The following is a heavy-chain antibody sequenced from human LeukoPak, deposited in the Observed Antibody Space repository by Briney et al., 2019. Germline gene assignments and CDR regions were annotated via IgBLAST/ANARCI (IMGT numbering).Heavy chain of an antibody. CDR3: ARTLRSGWFYFDY. V-gene: IGHV1-69*13. Sequence: ASVKVSCKASGGTFSSYAISWVRQAPGQGLEWMGGIIPIFGTANYAQKFQGRVTITADESTSTAYMELSSLRSEDTAAYYCARTLRSGWFYFDYWGQGTLVTVSS. CDR2: IIPIFGTA. J-gene: IGHJ4*02. CDR1: GGTFSSYA. D-gene: IGHD6-19*01.